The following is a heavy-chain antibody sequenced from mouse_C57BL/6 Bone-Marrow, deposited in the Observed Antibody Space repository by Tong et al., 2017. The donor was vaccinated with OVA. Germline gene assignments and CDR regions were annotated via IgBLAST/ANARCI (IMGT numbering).Heavy chain of an antibody. V-gene: IGHV3-3*01. J-gene: IGHJ4*01. CDR2: TFYSGIT. Sequence: EVQLQESGPSLVRPSQTLSLTCTVTGFSINSDCYWIWIRQFPGNKLEYIGYTFYSGITYYNPALESRTYITRDTSKNQFSLKLSSVTTEDTATYYCARPVSTMITTVGAMDYWGQGTSVTVSS. CDR1: GFSINSDCY. D-gene: IGHD2-4*01. CDR3: ARPVSTMITTVGAMDY.